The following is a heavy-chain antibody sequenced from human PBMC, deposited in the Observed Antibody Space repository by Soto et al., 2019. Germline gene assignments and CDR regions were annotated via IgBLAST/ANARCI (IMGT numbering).Heavy chain of an antibody. CDR3: AKDIGYYDSSGFTYFQH. D-gene: IGHD3-22*01. CDR2: ISWNSGSI. J-gene: IGHJ1*01. Sequence: EVQLVESGGGLVQPGRSLRLSCAASGFTFDDYAMHWVRQAPGKGLEWVSGISWNSGSIGYADSEKGRFTISRDNAKNSLYLQMNSLRAEDTALYYCAKDIGYYDSSGFTYFQHWGQGTLVTVSS. CDR1: GFTFDDYA. V-gene: IGHV3-9*01.